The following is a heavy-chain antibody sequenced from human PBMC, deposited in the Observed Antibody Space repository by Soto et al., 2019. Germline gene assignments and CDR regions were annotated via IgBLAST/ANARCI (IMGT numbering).Heavy chain of an antibody. D-gene: IGHD5-18*01. J-gene: IGHJ6*03. CDR2: INHSGST. Sequence: PSETLSLTCAVYGGSFSGYYWSWIRQPPGKGLEWIGEINHSGSTNYNPSLKSRVTISVDTSKNQFSLKLSSVTAADTAVYYCARNSYGYYYMDVWGKGTTVTVSS. CDR1: GGSFSGYY. V-gene: IGHV4-34*01. CDR3: ARNSYGYYYMDV.